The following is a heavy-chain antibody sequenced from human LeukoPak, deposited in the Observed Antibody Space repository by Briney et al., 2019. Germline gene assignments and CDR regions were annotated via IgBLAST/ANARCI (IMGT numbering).Heavy chain of an antibody. CDR1: GGSISSYY. CDR3: ARGRPWTDP. CDR2: IYYTGAT. D-gene: IGHD3/OR15-3a*01. Sequence: SETLSLTCTVSGGSISSYYWSWIRLPPGKGLEWIGYIYYTGATYYNPSLKSRVTISLGTSKNQFSLKLSSVTAADTAVYYCARGRPWTDPWGQGTLVTVSS. J-gene: IGHJ5*02. V-gene: IGHV4-59*12.